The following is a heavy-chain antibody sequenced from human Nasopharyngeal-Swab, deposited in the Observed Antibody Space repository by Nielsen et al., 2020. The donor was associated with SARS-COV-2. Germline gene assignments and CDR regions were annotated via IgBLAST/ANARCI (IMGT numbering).Heavy chain of an antibody. CDR2: ISSNGGST. V-gene: IGHV3-64*01. J-gene: IGHJ6*02. Sequence: GESLKISCAASGFTFSSYAMHWVRQPPGKGLEYVSAISSNGGSTYYANSVKGRFTISRDNSKNTLYLQMGSLRAEDIAVYYCASSYDFWSGEPYYGMDVWGQGTTVTVSS. D-gene: IGHD3-3*01. CDR1: GFTFSSYA. CDR3: ASSYDFWSGEPYYGMDV.